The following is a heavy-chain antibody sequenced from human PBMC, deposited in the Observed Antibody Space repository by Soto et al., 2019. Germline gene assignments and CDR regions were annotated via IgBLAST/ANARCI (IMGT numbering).Heavy chain of an antibody. CDR2: IYHSGST. D-gene: IGHD3-10*01. CDR3: ARAAGITMVRGAIYYYYYMDV. CDR1: SGSISSSNW. Sequence: SENLSLTCVVASGSISSSNWWRCVRQPPGKGLEWIGEIYHSGSTNYNPSLKSRVTISVDKSKNQFSLKLSSVTAADTAVYYCARAAGITMVRGAIYYYYYMDVWGKGTTVT. J-gene: IGHJ6*03. V-gene: IGHV4-4*02.